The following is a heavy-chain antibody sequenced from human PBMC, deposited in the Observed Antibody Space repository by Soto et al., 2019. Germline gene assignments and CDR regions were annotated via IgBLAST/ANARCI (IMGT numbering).Heavy chain of an antibody. CDR2: IYYSGYT. CDR3: ARHNGPIDIGSYYDMDA. V-gene: IGHV4-39*01. Sequence: SETLSLTCAVSGGSISSSNWWSWVRQPPGKGLEWIGSIYYSGYTYYNPSLKSRVTISVDTSKNQFSLKLSSVTAADTAVYYCARHNGPIDIGSYYDMDARGQATTLTGS. J-gene: IGHJ6*01. CDR1: GGSISSSNW. D-gene: IGHD5-12*01.